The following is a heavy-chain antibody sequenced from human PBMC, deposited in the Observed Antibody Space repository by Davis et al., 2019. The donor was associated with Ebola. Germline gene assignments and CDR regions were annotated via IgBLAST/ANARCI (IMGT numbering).Heavy chain of an antibody. V-gene: IGHV4-34*01. CDR3: ARDTAMVSSRYYYYGMDV. CDR2: ICYSGST. Sequence: SETLSLTCAVYGGSFSGYYWSWIRQPPGKGLEWIGSICYSGSTYYNLSLKSRVTISVDTSKNQFSLKLSSVTAADTAVYYCARDTAMVSSRYYYYGMDVWGQGTTVTVSS. J-gene: IGHJ6*02. D-gene: IGHD5-18*01. CDR1: GGSFSGYY.